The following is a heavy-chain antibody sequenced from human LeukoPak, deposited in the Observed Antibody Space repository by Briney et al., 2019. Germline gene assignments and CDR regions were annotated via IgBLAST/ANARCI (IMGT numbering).Heavy chain of an antibody. CDR3: ARGLWFGGPLGY. J-gene: IGHJ4*02. V-gene: IGHV4-59*12. Sequence: SETLSLTCTVSGGSIFNNYWVWIRQPPGKGLEWIGYVYYTGSTDYNPSLKSRVTMSVDTSKNQFSLKLSSVTAADTAVYYCARGLWFGGPLGYWGQGTLVTVSS. CDR2: VYYTGST. CDR1: GGSIFNNY. D-gene: IGHD3-10*01.